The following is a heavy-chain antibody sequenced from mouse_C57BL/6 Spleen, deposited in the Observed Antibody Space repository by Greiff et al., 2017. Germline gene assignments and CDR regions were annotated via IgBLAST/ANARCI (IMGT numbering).Heavy chain of an antibody. CDR3: ARCYYGSSYVKYAMDY. J-gene: IGHJ4*01. V-gene: IGHV1-66*01. D-gene: IGHD1-1*01. Sequence: QVQLQQSGPELVKPGASVKISCKASGYSFTSYYIHWVKQRPGQGLEWIGWIYPGSGNTKYNEKFKGKATLTADTSSSTAYMQRSSLTSEDSAVYYCARCYYGSSYVKYAMDYWGQGTSVTVSS. CDR1: GYSFTSYY. CDR2: IYPGSGNT.